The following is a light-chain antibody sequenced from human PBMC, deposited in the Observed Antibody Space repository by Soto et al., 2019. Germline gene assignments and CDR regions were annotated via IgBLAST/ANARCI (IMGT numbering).Light chain of an antibody. CDR3: QQYSNRPPVT. Sequence: EIVMTQSPATLSVSPGERVALSCRASQSVSGNLAWYQQQPGQAPRLLIYDASRRATGVPARFSGSGSGTECTLTVSSLQSEEFAVYYCQQYSNRPPVTFGQGTKLEIK. V-gene: IGKV3-15*01. CDR1: QSVSGN. CDR2: DAS. J-gene: IGKJ2*01.